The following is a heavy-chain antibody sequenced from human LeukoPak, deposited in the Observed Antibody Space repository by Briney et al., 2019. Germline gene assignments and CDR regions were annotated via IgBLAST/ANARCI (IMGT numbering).Heavy chain of an antibody. CDR3: ARVPRIADAFDI. CDR2: INPNSGGT. D-gene: IGHD2-21*01. CDR1: GYTFTSYD. J-gene: IGHJ3*02. V-gene: IGHV1-2*02. Sequence: GASVKVSCKASGYTFTSYDINWVRQAPGQGLEWMGWINPNSGGTNYAQKFQGRVTMTRDTSISTAYMELSRLRSDDTAVYYCARVPRIADAFDIWGQGTMVTVSS.